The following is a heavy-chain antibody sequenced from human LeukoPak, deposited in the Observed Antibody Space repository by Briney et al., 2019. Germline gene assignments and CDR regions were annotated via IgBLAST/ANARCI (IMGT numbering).Heavy chain of an antibody. CDR1: GYTFTSYD. Sequence: ASVKVSCKASGYTFTSYDINWVRQATGQGLEWMGWMNPNSGNTGYAQKFQGRVTMTRNTSISTAYMELSSLRSEDTAVYYCARGLRYLDWLYLETYYYYGMDVWGQGTTVTVSS. CDR2: MNPNSGNT. V-gene: IGHV1-8*01. CDR3: ARGLRYLDWLYLETYYYYGMDV. D-gene: IGHD3-9*01. J-gene: IGHJ6*02.